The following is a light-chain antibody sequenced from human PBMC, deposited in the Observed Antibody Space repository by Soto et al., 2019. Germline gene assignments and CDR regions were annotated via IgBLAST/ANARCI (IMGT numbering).Light chain of an antibody. CDR3: QSYDSSLSVDV. CDR2: GNN. V-gene: IGLV1-40*01. CDR1: SSNIGAGYD. Sequence: QSVLTQPPSVSGSPGQRVTISCTGSSSNIGAGYDVHWYQQLPGTTPKLLIYGNNNRPSGVPDRFSGSKSGTSASLAITGLQAADEADYYCQSYDSSLSVDVFGTGTKVTVL. J-gene: IGLJ1*01.